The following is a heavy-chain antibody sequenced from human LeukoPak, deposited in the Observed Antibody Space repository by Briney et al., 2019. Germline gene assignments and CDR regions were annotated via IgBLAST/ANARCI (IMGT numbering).Heavy chain of an antibody. V-gene: IGHV4-4*07. CDR2: IYTSGST. Sequence: SETLSLTCTVSGGSLSSYYRSWIRQPAGKGLEWIGRIYTSGSTNYNPSLKSRVTMSVDTSKNQFSLKLSSVTAADTAVYYCAREGGSYGSGSYRFDPWGQGTLVTVSS. D-gene: IGHD3-10*01. J-gene: IGHJ5*02. CDR3: AREGGSYGSGSYRFDP. CDR1: GGSLSSYY.